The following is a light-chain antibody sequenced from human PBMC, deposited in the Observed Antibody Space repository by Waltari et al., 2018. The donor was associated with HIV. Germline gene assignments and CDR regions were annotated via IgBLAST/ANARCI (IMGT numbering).Light chain of an antibody. CDR2: DNS. CDR3: QSYDSSLSGVI. Sequence: QSVLTQPPSVSAAPGQRVTISCTGSSSNIGAGYDVHWYQHLPGTAPKLLIYDNSNRPSGLPDRFSGSKSGTSASLAITGLQAEDEADYYCQSYDSSLSGVIFGGGTKLTVL. V-gene: IGLV1-40*01. J-gene: IGLJ2*01. CDR1: SSNIGAGYD.